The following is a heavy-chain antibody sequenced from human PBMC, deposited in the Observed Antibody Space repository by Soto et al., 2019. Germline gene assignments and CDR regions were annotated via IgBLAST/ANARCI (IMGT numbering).Heavy chain of an antibody. J-gene: IGHJ4*02. CDR3: ARVPYGSGSYYYYFDY. Sequence: GGSLRLSCAASGFIVSRNYMSWVRQGPGKGLEWVSVIYTGGSTLYTDSVKDRFIISRDNSKNTVNLQMNNLRAEDTAVYYCARVPYGSGSYYYYFDYWGQGTQVTVSS. D-gene: IGHD3-10*01. V-gene: IGHV3-66*01. CDR2: IYTGGST. CDR1: GFIVSRNY.